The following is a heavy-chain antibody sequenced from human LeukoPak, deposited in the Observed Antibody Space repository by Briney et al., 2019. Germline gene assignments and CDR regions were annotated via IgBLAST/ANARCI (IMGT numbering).Heavy chain of an antibody. V-gene: IGHV1-8*02. D-gene: IGHD6-13*01. CDR3: ATMYSSSWYAVYYFDY. J-gene: IGHJ4*02. Sequence: ASVKVSCKASGYTFTSYGINWVRQATGQGLEWMGWMNPNSGNTGYAQKSQGRVTMTRNTSISTAYMELSSLRSEDTAVYYCATMYSSSWYAVYYFDYWGQGTLVTVSS. CDR2: MNPNSGNT. CDR1: GYTFTSYG.